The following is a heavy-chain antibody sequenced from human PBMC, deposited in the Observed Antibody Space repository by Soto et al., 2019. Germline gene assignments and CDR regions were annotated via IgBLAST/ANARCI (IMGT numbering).Heavy chain of an antibody. Sequence: PSETLSLTCTVSGGSISSYYWSWIRQPPGKGLEWIGYIYYSGSTNYNPSLKSRVTISVDTSKNQFSLKLSSVTAADTAVYYCARAMAVAGSPYYFDYWGQGTLVTVSS. V-gene: IGHV4-59*01. D-gene: IGHD6-19*01. CDR2: IYYSGST. J-gene: IGHJ4*02. CDR1: GGSISSYY. CDR3: ARAMAVAGSPYYFDY.